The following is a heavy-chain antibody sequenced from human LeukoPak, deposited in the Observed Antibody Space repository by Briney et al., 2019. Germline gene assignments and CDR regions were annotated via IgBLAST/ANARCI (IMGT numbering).Heavy chain of an antibody. CDR3: AREQSPGGYFGDAFDI. CDR1: GFTFSSYN. CDR2: ITSSSSYI. D-gene: IGHD3-22*01. J-gene: IGHJ3*02. V-gene: IGHV3-21*01. Sequence: PGGSLRLSCAASGFTFSSYNMNWVRQAPGKGLEWVSSITSSSSYIYYSDSVKGRFTISRDNAKNSLYLQMNSLRAEDTAVYYCAREQSPGGYFGDAFDIWGQGTRVTVSS.